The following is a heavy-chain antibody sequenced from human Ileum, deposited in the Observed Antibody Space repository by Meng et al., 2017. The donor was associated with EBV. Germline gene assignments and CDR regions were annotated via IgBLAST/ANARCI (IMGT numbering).Heavy chain of an antibody. D-gene: IGHD2-21*02. CDR2: IFYSGSS. CDR3: ARVAVTAIHFDS. Sequence: QRQEPGPGLVQPAQTRCSTGTGAGGSIRRTGHYWNWIREPPGKGLEWIGYIFYSGSSFYNPSLQSRVTISVDTSKNQFSLNLSSVTAADTAVYYCARVAVTAIHFDSWGQGTLVTVSS. V-gene: IGHV4-30-4*01. CDR1: GGSIRRTGHY. J-gene: IGHJ4*02.